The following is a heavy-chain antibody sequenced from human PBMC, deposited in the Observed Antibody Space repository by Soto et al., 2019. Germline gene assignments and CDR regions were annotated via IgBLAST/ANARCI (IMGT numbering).Heavy chain of an antibody. J-gene: IGHJ4*02. D-gene: IGHD3-16*02. Sequence: ASVKVSCKASGGTFSSYAISWVRQAPGQGLEWMGGIIPIFGTANYAQKFQGRVTITADESTSTAYMELSSLRSEDTAVYYCARVTRLRLGELSLNYWGQGTLVTV. V-gene: IGHV1-69*13. CDR1: GGTFSSYA. CDR3: ARVTRLRLGELSLNY. CDR2: IIPIFGTA.